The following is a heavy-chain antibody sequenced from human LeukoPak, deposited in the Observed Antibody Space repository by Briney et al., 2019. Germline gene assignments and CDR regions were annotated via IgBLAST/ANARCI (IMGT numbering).Heavy chain of an antibody. CDR1: GYTFTTYY. CDR2: INHSSNYA. V-gene: IGHV1-46*01. CDR3: ARGYSYSMDV. Sequence: ASVKVSCKASGYTFTTYYIHWVRQAPGQGREWMGLINHSSNYAKYAQKFQGRVTMTRDTSTSTVYMELSSLRSEDTAVYYCARGYSYSMDVWGQGTTVTVPS. J-gene: IGHJ6*02.